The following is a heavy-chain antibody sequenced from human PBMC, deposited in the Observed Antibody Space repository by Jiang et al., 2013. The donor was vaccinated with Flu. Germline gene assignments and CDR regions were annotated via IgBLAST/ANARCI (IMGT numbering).Heavy chain of an antibody. D-gene: IGHD3-22*01. CDR3: ARLQDLDNSGYWYFDQ. J-gene: IGHJ4*02. CDR2: FTRYGNT. CDR1: GGSFSDYY. V-gene: IGHV4-34*01. Sequence: VLLKPSETLSLTCAAYGGSFSDYYWSWLRQPPGKGLEWIGEFTRYGNTNYNPSLKGRVVISRDTSRKYVSLKLSFVTAADTAVYFCARLQDLDNSGYWYFDQWGQGTLVTVS.